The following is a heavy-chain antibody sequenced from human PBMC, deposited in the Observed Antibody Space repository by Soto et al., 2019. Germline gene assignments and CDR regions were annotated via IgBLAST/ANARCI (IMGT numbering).Heavy chain of an antibody. CDR3: AKCHDYYGSGSYYNGPSYYYYGMDV. Sequence: GASVKVSCKASGYSFTSYGIARVRQAPGQGPERMGWISPYNGRTDYAQNVKGRVVMTTDISTNTVYLELRSLRSDDTAMYYCAKCHDYYGSGSYYNGPSYYYYGMDVWGQGTTVTVSS. V-gene: IGHV1-18*01. CDR1: GYSFTSYG. CDR2: ISPYNGRT. J-gene: IGHJ6*02. D-gene: IGHD3-10*01.